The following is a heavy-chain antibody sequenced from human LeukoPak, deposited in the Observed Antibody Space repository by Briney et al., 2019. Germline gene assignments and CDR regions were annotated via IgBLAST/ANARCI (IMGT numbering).Heavy chain of an antibody. CDR1: GYSFTMYW. J-gene: IGHJ6*02. D-gene: IGHD1-7*01. CDR2: VYPGDSDT. CDR3: ATGTGTTYYYYYYGMDV. V-gene: IGHV5-51*01. Sequence: GESLKISCKGSGYSFTMYWIAWVRHMPGKGLEWMGIVYPGDSDTRYSPSFQGQVTISADKSISTAYLQWSSLKASDTAMYYCATGTGTTYYYYYYGMDVWGQGTTVTVSS.